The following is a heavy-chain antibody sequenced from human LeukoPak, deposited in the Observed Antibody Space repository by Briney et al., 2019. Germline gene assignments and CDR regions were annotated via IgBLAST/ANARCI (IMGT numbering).Heavy chain of an antibody. J-gene: IGHJ6*03. D-gene: IGHD3-10*01. Sequence: SETLSLTCTVSGGSLNNYYWSWIRQPPGKGLEWIGYIYYSGSINYNPSLKSRVTISVDTSKNQFSLKLSSVTAADTGVYYCARGLLWFGELLSVDYYYMDVWGKGTTVTVSS. CDR2: IYYSGSI. CDR1: GGSLNNYY. V-gene: IGHV4-59*01. CDR3: ARGLLWFGELLSVDYYYMDV.